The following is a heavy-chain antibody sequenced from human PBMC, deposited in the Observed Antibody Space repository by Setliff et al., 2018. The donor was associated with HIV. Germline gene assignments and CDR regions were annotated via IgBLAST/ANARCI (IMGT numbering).Heavy chain of an antibody. CDR2: IIPVYGTP. CDR3: ARIRGVIADASDI. J-gene: IGHJ3*02. D-gene: IGHD3-10*01. Sequence: SVKVSCKASGYTFSSYAINWVRQAPGQGLEWMGGIIPVYGTPKYAQKMQGRVTITTIESTSTAYMELTSLRSDDTAVYYCARIRGVIADASDIWGQGSMVTVS. V-gene: IGHV1-69*05. CDR1: GYTFSSYA.